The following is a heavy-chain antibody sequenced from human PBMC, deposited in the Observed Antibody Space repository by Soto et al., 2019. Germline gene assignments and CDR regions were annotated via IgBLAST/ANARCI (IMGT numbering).Heavy chain of an antibody. V-gene: IGHV4-39*07. D-gene: IGHD6-13*01. Sequence: PSETLPLTCTVSGGSISSISYYWGRIRQPPGKGLEWIGYISYSGSTNYNPSLKGRVTMSVDTSRNQFSLKLTSVTAADTAVYYCARIDSSSWYGCDYWGQGTLVTVSS. CDR1: GGSISSISYY. J-gene: IGHJ4*02. CDR3: ARIDSSSWYGCDY. CDR2: ISYSGST.